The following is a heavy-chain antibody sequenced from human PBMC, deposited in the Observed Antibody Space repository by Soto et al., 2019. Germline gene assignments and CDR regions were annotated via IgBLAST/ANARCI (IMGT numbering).Heavy chain of an antibody. V-gene: IGHV1-8*01. CDR2: MNPNSGNT. CDR1: GYTFTSYD. J-gene: IGHJ6*02. CDR3: ARGRVTYYYDSSGYSMAYGMDV. D-gene: IGHD3-22*01. Sequence: ASVRVSCKASGYTFTSYDINWVRQATGQGLEWMGWMNPNSGNTGYAQKFQGRVTMTRNTSISTAYMELSSLRPEDTAVYYCARGRVTYYYDSSGYSMAYGMDVWGQGTTVTVSS.